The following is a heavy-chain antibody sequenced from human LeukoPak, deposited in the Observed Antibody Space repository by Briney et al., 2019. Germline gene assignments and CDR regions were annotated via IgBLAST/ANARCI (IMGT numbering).Heavy chain of an antibody. CDR3: ASFICDSSDN. Sequence: PGGSLRLSCAVSGFAFSSYWMHWVRQAPGRRPMWFSRISSDGGTTNYADSVKGRFTISRDNAKNALFLQMNSLRAADTAVYYCASFICDSSDNWGQGTLVTVSS. V-gene: IGHV3-74*01. CDR1: GFAFSSYW. CDR2: ISSDGGTT. J-gene: IGHJ4*02. D-gene: IGHD2-21*01.